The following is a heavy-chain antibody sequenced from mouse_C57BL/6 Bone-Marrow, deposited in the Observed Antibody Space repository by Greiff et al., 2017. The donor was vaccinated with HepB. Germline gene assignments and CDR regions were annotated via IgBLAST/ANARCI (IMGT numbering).Heavy chain of an antibody. CDR3: ARHDYYGNSFDY. D-gene: IGHD2-1*01. V-gene: IGHV5-12*01. CDR2: ISNGGGST. CDR1: GFTFSDYY. J-gene: IGHJ2*01. Sequence: EVQLVESGGGLVQPGGSLKLSCAASGFTFSDYYMYWVRQTPEKRLEWVAYISNGGGSTYYPDTVKGRFTISRDNAKNTLYLQMSRLKSEDTAMYYCARHDYYGNSFDYGGQGTTLTVSS.